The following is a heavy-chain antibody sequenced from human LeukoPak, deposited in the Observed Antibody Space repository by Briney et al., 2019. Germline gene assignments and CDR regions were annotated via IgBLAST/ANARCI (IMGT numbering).Heavy chain of an antibody. Sequence: SETLSLTCTVSGGSISSISYYWGWIRQPPGRGLEWIGSIYYSGTTYYNSSLKSRVSISVDTSKNQFSLKLNSVTAADTAVYYCARVVGLTGYSSSWYSGYYYYMDVWGKGTTVTVSS. CDR2: IYYSGTT. CDR3: ARVVGLTGYSSSWYSGYYYYMDV. D-gene: IGHD6-13*01. V-gene: IGHV4-39*07. J-gene: IGHJ6*03. CDR1: GGSISSISYY.